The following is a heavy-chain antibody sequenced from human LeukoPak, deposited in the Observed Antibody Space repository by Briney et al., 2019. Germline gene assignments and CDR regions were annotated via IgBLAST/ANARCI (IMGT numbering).Heavy chain of an antibody. Sequence: PGGSLRLSCVASGFTLSDHYMDWVRQAPGKGLEWVGRIKSKTDGGTTDYAAPVKGRFSISRDDSKNTLYLQMKSLKTEDTAVYYCTTGATTGFDYWGQGTLVAVSS. CDR1: GFTLSDHY. CDR2: IKSKTDGGTT. D-gene: IGHD4-11*01. J-gene: IGHJ4*02. V-gene: IGHV3-15*01. CDR3: TTGATTGFDY.